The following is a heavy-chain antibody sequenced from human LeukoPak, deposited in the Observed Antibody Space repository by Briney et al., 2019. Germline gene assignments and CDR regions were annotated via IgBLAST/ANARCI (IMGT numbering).Heavy chain of an antibody. CDR1: GYTLTELS. CDR2: FDPEDGET. D-gene: IGHD3-9*01. Sequence: ASVKASCKVSGYTLTELSMHWVRQAPGKGLEWMGGFDPEDGETIYAQKFQGRVTMTEDTSTDTAYMELSSLRSEDTAVYYCATTYDILTGYGSFDYWGQGTLVTVSS. CDR3: ATTYDILTGYGSFDY. J-gene: IGHJ4*02. V-gene: IGHV1-24*01.